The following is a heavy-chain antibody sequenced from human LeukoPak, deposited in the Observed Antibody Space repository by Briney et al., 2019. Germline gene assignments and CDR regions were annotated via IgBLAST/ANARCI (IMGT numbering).Heavy chain of an antibody. CDR3: AKRYSSSWCIDS. V-gene: IGHV3-30*18. CDR1: GFTFSSYG. Sequence: GGSLRLSCAASGFTFSSYGMHWVRQAPGKGLEWVAVISYDGTNKYYADSVKGRFTISRDNSKNTLYLQMNSLRAEDTAVYYCAKRYSSSWCIDSWGQGTLATVSS. CDR2: ISYDGTNK. J-gene: IGHJ4*02. D-gene: IGHD6-13*01.